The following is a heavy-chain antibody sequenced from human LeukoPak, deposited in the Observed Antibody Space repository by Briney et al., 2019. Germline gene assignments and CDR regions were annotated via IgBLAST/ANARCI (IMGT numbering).Heavy chain of an antibody. CDR1: GFTFSSYA. J-gene: IGHJ4*02. D-gene: IGHD6-13*01. CDR2: ISGSGGST. V-gene: IGHV3-23*01. CDR3: AKDSSGYSSSWYITAFDY. Sequence: GGSLRLSCAASGFTFSSYAMSWVRQAPGKGLEWVSAISGSGGSTYYADSMKGRFTISRDNSKNTLYLQMNSLRAEDTAVYYCAKDSSGYSSSWYITAFDYWGQGTLVTVSS.